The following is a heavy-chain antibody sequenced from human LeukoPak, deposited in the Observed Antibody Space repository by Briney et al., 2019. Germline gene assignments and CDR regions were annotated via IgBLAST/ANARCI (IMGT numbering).Heavy chain of an antibody. D-gene: IGHD3-22*01. CDR2: IYPGDSDT. CDR3: AREYYYDSSGYYPPSGMDV. CDR1: GYSFTSYW. Sequence: GESLKISCKGSGYSFTSYWIGWVRQMPGKGLEWMGIIYPGDSDTRYSPSFQGQVTISADKSISTAYLQWSSLKASDTAMYYCAREYYYDSSGYYPPSGMDVWGQGTTVTVSS. J-gene: IGHJ6*02. V-gene: IGHV5-51*01.